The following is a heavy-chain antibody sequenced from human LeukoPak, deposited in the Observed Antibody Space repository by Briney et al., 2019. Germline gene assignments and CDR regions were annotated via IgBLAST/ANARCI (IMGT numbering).Heavy chain of an antibody. J-gene: IGHJ4*02. CDR3: AKGYYDILTGYYPIDY. CDR2: ISGSGGST. CDR1: GFTFSSYA. D-gene: IGHD3-9*01. V-gene: IGHV3-23*01. Sequence: GGSLRLSCAASGFTFSSYAMSWVRQAPGKGLEWVSAISGSGGSTYYADSVKGRFTISRDNSKNTLYLQMNSLRAEDTAVYCCAKGYYDILTGYYPIDYWGQGTLVTVSS.